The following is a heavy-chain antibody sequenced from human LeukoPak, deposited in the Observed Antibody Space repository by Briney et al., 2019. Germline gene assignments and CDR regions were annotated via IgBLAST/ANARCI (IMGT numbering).Heavy chain of an antibody. CDR1: GFTFSSYW. D-gene: IGHD3-22*01. Sequence: QPGGSLRLSCAASGFTFSSYWMHWVRQAPGKGLVWVSRINSDGSSTSYADSVKGRFTISRDNAKNTLYLQMNSLRAEDTAVYYCARVLEYYYDSSGYSNPDYWGQETLVTVSS. J-gene: IGHJ4*02. CDR2: INSDGSST. CDR3: ARVLEYYYDSSGYSNPDY. V-gene: IGHV3-74*01.